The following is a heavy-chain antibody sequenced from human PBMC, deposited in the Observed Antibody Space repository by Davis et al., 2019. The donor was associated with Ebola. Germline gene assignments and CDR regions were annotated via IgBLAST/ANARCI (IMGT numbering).Heavy chain of an antibody. CDR2: INHSGST. J-gene: IGHJ4*02. V-gene: IGHV4-34*01. D-gene: IGHD3-10*01. Sequence: SETLSLTCAVYDGSLSGYYWSWIRQPPGKGLEWIGEINHSGSTNYNPSLMSRVTISVDTSKNQFSLKLSSVTAADTAVYYCAREGTIRGVNFDYWGQGTLVTVSS. CDR3: AREGTIRGVNFDY. CDR1: DGSLSGYY.